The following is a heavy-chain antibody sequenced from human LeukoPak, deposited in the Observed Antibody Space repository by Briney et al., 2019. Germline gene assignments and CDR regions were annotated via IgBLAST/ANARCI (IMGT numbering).Heavy chain of an antibody. CDR2: IYYSGST. Sequence: SETLSLTCAVYGGSFSGYYWSWIRQPPGKGLEWIGSIYYSGSTYYNPSLKSRVTISVDTSKNQFSLKLSSVTAADTAVYYCARHSGPNWYDYVWGSYRDEVYWGQGTLVTVSS. CDR1: GGSFSGYY. J-gene: IGHJ4*02. V-gene: IGHV4-34*01. D-gene: IGHD3-16*02. CDR3: ARHSGPNWYDYVWGSYRDEVY.